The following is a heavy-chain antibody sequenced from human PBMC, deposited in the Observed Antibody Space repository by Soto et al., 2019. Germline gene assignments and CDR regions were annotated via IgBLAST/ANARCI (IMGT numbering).Heavy chain of an antibody. Sequence: PSETLSLTCAVYGGSFSGYYWSWIRQPPGKGLEWIGEINHSGSTNYNPSLKSRVTISVDTSKNQFSLKLSSVTAADTAVYYCARVSTYIAARRYGMDVWGQGNTVTVSS. CDR3: ARVSTYIAARRYGMDV. CDR1: GGSFSGYY. V-gene: IGHV4-34*01. J-gene: IGHJ6*02. CDR2: INHSGST. D-gene: IGHD6-6*01.